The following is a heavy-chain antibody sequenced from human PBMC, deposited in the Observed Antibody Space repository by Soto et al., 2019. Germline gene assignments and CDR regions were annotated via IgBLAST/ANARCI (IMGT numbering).Heavy chain of an antibody. D-gene: IGHD2-8*01. V-gene: IGHV3-21*01. Sequence: VGSLRLSCAASGFTFSSYSMNWVRQAPGKGLEWVSSISSSSSYIYYADSVKGRFTISRDNAKNSLYLQMNSLRAEDTAVYYCARDHWDIVLMVYASAGNWFDPWGQGTLVTVSS. CDR2: ISSSSSYI. J-gene: IGHJ5*02. CDR3: ARDHWDIVLMVYASAGNWFDP. CDR1: GFTFSSYS.